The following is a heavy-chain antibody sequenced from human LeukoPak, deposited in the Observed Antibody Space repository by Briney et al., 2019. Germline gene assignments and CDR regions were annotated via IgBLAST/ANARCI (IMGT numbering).Heavy chain of an antibody. V-gene: IGHV3-21*01. CDR2: INTGSTYM. Sequence: GGSLRLSCAASGFYLSSYSMNWVRQAPGKGLEWVSSINTGSTYMYYADSVKGRFTISRDNAKNSLHLQMYSLRAEDTAVYFCARVEATTGRNYHYYYMDVWGKGTTVTVSS. J-gene: IGHJ6*03. D-gene: IGHD1-1*01. CDR3: ARVEATTGRNYHYYYMDV. CDR1: GFYLSSYS.